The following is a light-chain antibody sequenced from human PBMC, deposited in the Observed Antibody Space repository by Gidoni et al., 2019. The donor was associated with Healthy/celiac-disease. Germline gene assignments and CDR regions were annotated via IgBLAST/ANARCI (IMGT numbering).Light chain of an antibody. J-gene: IGKJ5*01. CDR2: DAS. V-gene: IGKV3-11*01. CDR3: QQRSNWPPIT. Sequence: EIVFTQSPATLSLSPGERATLSCRASQSVSSYLAWYQQNPGQAPRLLLYDASNRATGIPARFSGSGSGTDFTLTISSLEPEDFAVYYCQQRSNWPPITFGQGTRLEIK. CDR1: QSVSSY.